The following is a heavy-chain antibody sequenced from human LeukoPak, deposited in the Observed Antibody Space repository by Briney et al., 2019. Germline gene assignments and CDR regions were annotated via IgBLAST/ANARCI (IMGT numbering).Heavy chain of an antibody. CDR1: GYTFTSYG. J-gene: IGHJ4*02. CDR3: ARDGGYSGYDYRGPFDY. Sequence: ASVKVSCKASGYTFTSYGISWVRQAPGQGLEWMGWISAYNGNTNYAQKLQGRVTMTTDTSTSTAYMELRSLRSDDTAAYYCARDGGYSGYDYRGPFDYWGQGTLVTVSS. V-gene: IGHV1-18*01. D-gene: IGHD5-12*01. CDR2: ISAYNGNT.